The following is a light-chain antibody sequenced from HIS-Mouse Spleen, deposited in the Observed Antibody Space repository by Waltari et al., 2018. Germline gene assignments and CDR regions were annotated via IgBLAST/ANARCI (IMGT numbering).Light chain of an antibody. CDR1: QSLLHSNGYNY. Sequence: DIVMTQSPLSLPVTPGEPSSISCRSSQSLLHSNGYNYLDWYLRNPGQSPPLLIYLGSNRASGVPDRFSGSGSGTDFTLKISRVEAEDVGVYYCMQALQTPRTFGQGTKVEIK. V-gene: IGKV2-28*01. CDR3: MQALQTPRT. J-gene: IGKJ1*01. CDR2: LGS.